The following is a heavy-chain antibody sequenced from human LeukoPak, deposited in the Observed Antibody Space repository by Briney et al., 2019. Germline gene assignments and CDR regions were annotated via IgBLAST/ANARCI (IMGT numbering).Heavy chain of an antibody. CDR3: ARDLAYSNAFDI. D-gene: IGHD6-13*01. J-gene: IGHJ3*02. V-gene: IGHV4-59*01. Sequence: YPSETLSLTCTVSGGSISRYYWSWIRQPPGKGLEWIGYIYYSGSTNYNPSLKSRVTISVDTSKNQFSLKLSSVTAADTAVYYCARDLAYSNAFDIWGQGTMVTVSS. CDR1: GGSISRYY. CDR2: IYYSGST.